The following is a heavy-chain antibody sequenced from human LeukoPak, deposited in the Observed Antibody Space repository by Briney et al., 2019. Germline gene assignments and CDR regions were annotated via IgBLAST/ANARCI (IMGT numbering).Heavy chain of an antibody. CDR3: AKGSSGWYEGVAFDI. D-gene: IGHD6-19*01. CDR2: ISRSGSTK. CDR1: GFTFSDYN. V-gene: IGHV3-11*01. Sequence: GGSLRLSCAASGFTFSDYNMRWIRQAPGKGLEWVSSISRSGSTKYYADSVKGRFTISRDNAKNSLFLQMNSLRAEDTAVYYCAKGSSGWYEGVAFDIWGQGTMVTVSS. J-gene: IGHJ3*02.